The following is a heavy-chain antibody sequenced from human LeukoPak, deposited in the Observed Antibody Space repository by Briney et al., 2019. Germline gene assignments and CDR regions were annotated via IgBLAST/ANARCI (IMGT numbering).Heavy chain of an antibody. CDR2: TSYDGSNK. Sequence: GRSLRLSCAASGLTFSSYAMHSVRQAPGKGLEWVAVTSYDGSNKYCADSVKGRFTISRDNSKNTLYLQMNSLRAEDTAVYFCARPRSSIYYYYVMDVWGKGTTVTVSS. V-gene: IGHV3-30*04. CDR3: ARPRSSIYYYYVMDV. CDR1: GLTFSSYA. J-gene: IGHJ6*01.